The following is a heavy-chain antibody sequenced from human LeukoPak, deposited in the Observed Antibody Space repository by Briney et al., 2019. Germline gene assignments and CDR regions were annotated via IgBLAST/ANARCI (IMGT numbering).Heavy chain of an antibody. J-gene: IGHJ5*02. Sequence: SSETLSLTCTVSGGSISSYYWSWIRQPAGKGLEWIGRIYTSGSTNYNPSLKSRVTMSVDTSKNQFSLKLSSVTAADTAVYYCARAMYYYDSSGYLNWFDPWGQGTLVTVSS. V-gene: IGHV4-4*07. CDR2: IYTSGST. CDR1: GGSISSYY. CDR3: ARAMYYYDSSGYLNWFDP. D-gene: IGHD3-22*01.